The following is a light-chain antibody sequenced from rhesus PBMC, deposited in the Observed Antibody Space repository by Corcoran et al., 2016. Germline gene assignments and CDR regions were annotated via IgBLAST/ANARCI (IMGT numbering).Light chain of an antibody. CDR2: EVS. CDR1: RSEIGGYNY. CDR3: CSYAGSYTYI. V-gene: IGLV2-32*01. J-gene: IGLJ1*01. Sequence: QAALTQPRSLSGSPGQSVTISCTGTRSEIGGYNYVSWYQQHPGTAPKLMIYEVSKRPSGVSDRFSGSKSGNTTSLTISGLQAEDEADYYCCSYAGSYTYIFGAGTRLTVL.